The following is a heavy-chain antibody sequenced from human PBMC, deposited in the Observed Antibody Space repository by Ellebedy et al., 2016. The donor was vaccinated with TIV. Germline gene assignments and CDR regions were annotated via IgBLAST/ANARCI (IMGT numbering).Heavy chain of an antibody. J-gene: IGHJ4*02. Sequence: GGSLRLXXAASGFTFSSYSLGWVRQAPGKGLEWISSIRTTSNYKYYAASVKGRFTISRDNANNSLFLQMNSLRVEDTAIYYCARGHPATMNSLMGYWGQGTLVTVSS. CDR3: ARGHPATMNSLMGY. CDR1: GFTFSSYS. CDR2: IRTTSNYK. D-gene: IGHD5-12*01. V-gene: IGHV3-21*01.